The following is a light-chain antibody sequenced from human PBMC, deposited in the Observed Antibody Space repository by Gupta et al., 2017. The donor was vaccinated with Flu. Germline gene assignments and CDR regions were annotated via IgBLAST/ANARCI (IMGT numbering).Light chain of an antibody. CDR2: DAY. CDR3: KQRNKWPS. CDR1: QSVSND. J-gene: IGKJ4*02. V-gene: IGKV3-11*01. Sequence: SPATLPLSPGETATLTCRASQSVSNDLTWYQQKPGQAPRLLIYDAYNRATGIPARFSGSGSGTDFTLTISSLEPEEFAVYVCKQRNKWPSLGGGTKVEIK.